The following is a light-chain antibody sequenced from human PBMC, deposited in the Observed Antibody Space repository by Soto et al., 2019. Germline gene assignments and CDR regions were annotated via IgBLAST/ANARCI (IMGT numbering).Light chain of an antibody. CDR2: VAS. Sequence: DIQMTQSPSSLSASVGDRVTITCRASQGISSHLNWYQQKPGKAPNLLIYVASDLQSGVPSRFSGSGSGTDFTLTISSLQPEDFAIYYCQQSYSTPYTFGQGTKLEIK. V-gene: IGKV1-39*01. CDR1: QGISSH. CDR3: QQSYSTPYT. J-gene: IGKJ2*01.